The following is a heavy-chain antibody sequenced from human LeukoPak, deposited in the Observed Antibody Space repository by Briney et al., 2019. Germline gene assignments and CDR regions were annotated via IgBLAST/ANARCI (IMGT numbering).Heavy chain of an antibody. V-gene: IGHV1-8*03. CDR3: ARGPGGCSSTSCYMVNDAFDI. CDR2: MNPNSGNT. CDR1: GYTFTSYD. J-gene: IGHJ3*02. Sequence: ASVKVSCKASGYTFTSYDINWVRQATGQGLEWMGWMNPNSGNTGYAQKFQGRVTITRNTSISTAYMELSSLRSEDTAVYYCARGPGGCSSTSCYMVNDAFDIWGQGTMVTVSS. D-gene: IGHD2-2*02.